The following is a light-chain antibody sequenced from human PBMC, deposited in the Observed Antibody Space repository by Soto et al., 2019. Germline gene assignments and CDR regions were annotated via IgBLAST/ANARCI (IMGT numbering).Light chain of an antibody. CDR3: CSYAGRYTL. CDR2: DVT. V-gene: IGLV2-11*01. CDR1: SSDVGSYNY. J-gene: IGLJ2*01. Sequence: QSALTQPRSVSGSPGQSVTISCTGTSSDVGSYNYVSWYQQHPGKAPKFIIYDVTKRPSGVPDRFSGSKSGNTASLTISGLQADDEADYYFCSYAGRYTLFGGGTKVTVL.